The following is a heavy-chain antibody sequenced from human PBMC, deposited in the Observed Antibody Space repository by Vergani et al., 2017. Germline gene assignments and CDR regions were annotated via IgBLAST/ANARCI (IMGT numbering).Heavy chain of an antibody. CDR3: ARALVRVGAFDI. V-gene: IGHV3-30*02. CDR1: GFTLNTYG. CDR2: IRYDGSSE. Sequence: QVQILQSGGGVVQPGGSLRLSCTLSGFTLNTYGIHWVRQAPGKGLEWVSFIRYDGSSEYYGDSVKGRFTISRDNAKNSLYLQMNSLRAEDTAVYYCARALVRVGAFDIWGQGTMVTVSS. J-gene: IGHJ3*02. D-gene: IGHD6-6*01.